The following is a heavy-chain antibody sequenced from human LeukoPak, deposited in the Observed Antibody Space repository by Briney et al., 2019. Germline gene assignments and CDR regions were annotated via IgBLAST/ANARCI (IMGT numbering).Heavy chain of an antibody. CDR1: GFTFSNYA. CDR2: VSAAGSNG. D-gene: IGHD1-26*01. Sequence: GRSLRLSCAASGFTFSNYAMHWVRQASGKGLEWVAVVSAAGSNGYYADSVKGRFTISRDNSKNTLYLQMSSLRAEDTAMFYCTRDYGSFTDFDSWGQGTLVTVSS. V-gene: IGHV3-30-3*01. CDR3: TRDYGSFTDFDS. J-gene: IGHJ4*02.